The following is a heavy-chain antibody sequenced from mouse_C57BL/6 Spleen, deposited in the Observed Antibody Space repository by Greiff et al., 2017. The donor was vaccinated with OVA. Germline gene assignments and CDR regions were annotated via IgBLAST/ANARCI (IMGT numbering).Heavy chain of an antibody. J-gene: IGHJ3*01. D-gene: IGHD3-3*01. Sequence: HVHLQHPATELVKPGASVKLSCKASGYTFTSYWMHWVKQRPGQGLEWIGMIHPNSGSTNYNEKFKSKATLTVDKSSSTAYMQLSSLTSEDSAVYYCGGWSWFAYWGQGTLVTVSA. CDR1: GYTFTSYW. CDR3: GGWSWFAY. CDR2: IHPNSGST. V-gene: IGHV1-64*01.